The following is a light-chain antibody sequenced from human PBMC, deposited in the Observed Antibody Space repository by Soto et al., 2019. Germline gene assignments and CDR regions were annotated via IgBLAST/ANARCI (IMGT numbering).Light chain of an antibody. CDR1: SGHSTYI. Sequence: QAVVTQLSSASASLGSSVKLTCTLSSGHSTYIIAWHQQQPGKAPRFLMKLEGGGSYNKGSGVPARFSGSSSGADRYLTISNLQFEDEADYYCETGDGKVFGGGTQLTVL. CDR2: LEGGGSY. J-gene: IGLJ3*02. CDR3: ETGDGKV. V-gene: IGLV4-60*02.